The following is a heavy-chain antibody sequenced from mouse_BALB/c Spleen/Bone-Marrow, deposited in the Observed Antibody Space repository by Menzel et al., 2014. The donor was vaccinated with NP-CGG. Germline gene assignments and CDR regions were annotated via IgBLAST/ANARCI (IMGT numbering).Heavy chain of an antibody. D-gene: IGHD2-3*01. CDR3: ARRGWLLGMDY. J-gene: IGHJ4*01. V-gene: IGHV4-1*02. CDR1: GFDFSRYW. CDR2: INPDSSTI. Sequence: EVKLMESGGGLVQPGGSLKLSCAASGFDFSRYWMSWVRQAPGKGLEWIGEINPDSSTINYTPSLKDKFIISRDNAKNTLYLQMSKVRSEDAALYYCARRGWLLGMDYWGQGTSVTVSS.